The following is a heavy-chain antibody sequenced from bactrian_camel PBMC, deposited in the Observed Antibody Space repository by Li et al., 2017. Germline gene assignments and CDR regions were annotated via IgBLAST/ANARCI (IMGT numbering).Heavy chain of an antibody. CDR2: IWSDGRDT. CDR3: AAGPWYTDEYKY. D-gene: IGHD6*01. J-gene: IGHJ4*01. V-gene: IGHV3-2*01. CDR1: GFLTSSIY. Sequence: HVQLVESGGGSVQSGGSLRLSCEGSGFLTSSIYMSWVRQVPGKGLEWVSSIWSDGRDTYYSDSVKGRFTISRDNAKNTVYLQMISLESEDTALYYCAAGPWYTDEYKYWGQGTQVTV.